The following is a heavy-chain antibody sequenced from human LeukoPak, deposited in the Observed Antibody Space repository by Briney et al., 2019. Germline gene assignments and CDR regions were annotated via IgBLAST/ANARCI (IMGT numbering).Heavy chain of an antibody. CDR1: GFTFSSYA. V-gene: IGHV3-23*01. CDR3: ARVGQWLPDY. CDR2: ISSSGDST. J-gene: IGHJ4*02. Sequence: GGSLRLSCAASGFTFSSYAMRWVRQAPGKGLEWVSAISSSGDSTIHAGSVKGRFTISRDNSKNTVYLQMNSLRAEDTAVYYCARVGQWLPDYWGQGTLVTASS. D-gene: IGHD6-19*01.